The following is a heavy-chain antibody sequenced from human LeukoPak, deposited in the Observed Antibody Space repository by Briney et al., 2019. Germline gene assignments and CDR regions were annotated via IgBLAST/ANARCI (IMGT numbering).Heavy chain of an antibody. Sequence: GASVQVSCKVSGYTLTELSMHWVRQAPGKGLEWMGGFDPEDGETIYAQKFQGRVTMTEDTSTDTAYMDLSSLRSEDTAVYYCATVSVRYSYGYRYYYGMDVWGQGTTVTVSS. CDR1: GYTLTELS. CDR2: FDPEDGET. CDR3: ATVSVRYSYGYRYYYGMDV. J-gene: IGHJ6*02. V-gene: IGHV1-24*01. D-gene: IGHD5-18*01.